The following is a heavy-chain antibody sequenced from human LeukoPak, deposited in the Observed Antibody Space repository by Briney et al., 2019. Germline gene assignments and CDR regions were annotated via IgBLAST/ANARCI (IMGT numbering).Heavy chain of an antibody. V-gene: IGHV3-21*01. Sequence: GGSLRLSCAASGFTFSSYSMNWVRQAPGKGLEWVSSISSSSSYIYYADSVKGRFTISRDNAKNSLYLQMNSLRAEDTAVYFCARDVGGGDTFDYWGQGTLVTVSS. J-gene: IGHJ4*02. CDR3: ARDVGGGDTFDY. CDR1: GFTFSSYS. D-gene: IGHD2-21*02. CDR2: ISSSSSYI.